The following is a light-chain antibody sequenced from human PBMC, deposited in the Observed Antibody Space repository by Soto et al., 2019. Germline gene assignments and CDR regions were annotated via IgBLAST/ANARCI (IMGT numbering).Light chain of an antibody. V-gene: IGLV4-60*02. J-gene: IGLJ3*02. CDR1: SGHSSYI. CDR2: LEGSGSY. CDR3: ETWDSNTHTV. Sequence: QLVLTQSSSASASLGSSVKLTCTLSSGHSSYIIAWHQQQPGKAPRYLMKLEGSGSYNKGSGVPDRFSGSSSGADRYLTSYNLNFEDEADYYCETWDSNTHTVFGGGTKLNVL.